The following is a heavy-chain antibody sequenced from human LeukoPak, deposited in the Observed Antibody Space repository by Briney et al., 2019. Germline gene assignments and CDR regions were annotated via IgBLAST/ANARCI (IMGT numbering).Heavy chain of an antibody. CDR3: ARSVDAFDI. V-gene: IGHV4-59*01. CDR1: GGSISRYY. CDR2: IYYSGST. J-gene: IGHJ3*02. Sequence: SETLSLTCTVSGGSISRYYWSWIRQPPGKGLEWIGYIYYSGSTNYNPSLKSRVTISVDTSKNQFSLKLSSVTAADTAVYYCARSVDAFDIWGQGTMVTVSS.